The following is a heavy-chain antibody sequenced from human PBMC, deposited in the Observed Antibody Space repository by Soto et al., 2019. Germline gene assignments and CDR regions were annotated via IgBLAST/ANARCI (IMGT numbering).Heavy chain of an antibody. CDR1: GGSISSGDYY. Sequence: SETLSLTCTFSGGSISSGDYYWSWIRQPPGKGLEWIGYIYYSGSTYYNPSLKSRVTISVDTSKNQFSLKLSSVTAADTAVYYCARDYIAAAGTSHYHYGMDVWGQGTTVTVSS. V-gene: IGHV4-30-4*01. J-gene: IGHJ6*02. D-gene: IGHD6-13*01. CDR2: IYYSGST. CDR3: ARDYIAAAGTSHYHYGMDV.